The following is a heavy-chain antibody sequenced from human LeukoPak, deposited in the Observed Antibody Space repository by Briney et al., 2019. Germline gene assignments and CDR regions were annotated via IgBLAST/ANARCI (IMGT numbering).Heavy chain of an antibody. Sequence: SETLSITCTVSGGSISSYYWSWIRQPPGKGLEWIGYIYYSGSTNYNPSLKSRVTISVDTSKNQFSLKLSSVTAADTAVYYCARSPGGPDFDYWGQGTLVTVSS. V-gene: IGHV4-59*01. CDR1: GGSISSYY. J-gene: IGHJ4*02. CDR2: IYYSGST. D-gene: IGHD2-8*02. CDR3: ARSPGGPDFDY.